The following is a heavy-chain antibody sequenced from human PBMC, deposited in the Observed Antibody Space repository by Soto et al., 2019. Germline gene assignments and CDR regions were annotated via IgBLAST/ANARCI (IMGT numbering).Heavy chain of an antibody. Sequence: VHLVDSGGGLVQPGGSLGLSCAGSGFTFSDHYMDWVRQAPGKGLEWVGRTRNKARSYTTEYAASVKGRFAIWRDDSKNSLYLQMNSLKIEDTAVYYCVRVALQPLGSLDCWGQGTLVTVSS. V-gene: IGHV3-72*01. D-gene: IGHD7-27*01. CDR3: VRVALQPLGSLDC. CDR2: TRNKARSYTT. J-gene: IGHJ4*02. CDR1: GFTFSDHY.